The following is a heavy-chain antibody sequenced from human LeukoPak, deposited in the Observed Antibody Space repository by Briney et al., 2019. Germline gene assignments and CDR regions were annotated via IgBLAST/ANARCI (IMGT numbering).Heavy chain of an antibody. V-gene: IGHV3-7*01. J-gene: IGHJ4*02. CDR3: KSGGAAPGSFDN. Sequence: PGGSLRLSCAASGFTFSDYWMSWMRQAPGKGLEWVANIKYDGDEEYYVDSVKGRFTISRDNAKNSLYLQLNSLRVEDTAVYYCKSGGAAPGSFDNWGQGTLVTLSP. CDR1: GFTFSDYW. D-gene: IGHD6-13*01. CDR2: IKYDGDEE.